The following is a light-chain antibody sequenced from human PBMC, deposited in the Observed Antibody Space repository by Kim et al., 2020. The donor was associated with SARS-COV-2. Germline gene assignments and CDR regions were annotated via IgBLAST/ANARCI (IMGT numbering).Light chain of an antibody. J-gene: IGKJ4*01. Sequence: LSPGESATLSCRASQSVATDLAWYQQKFGQAPSLLIDAASNRATGIPARFSGSGSGTDFTLTISSLEPEDFAVYYCQQRNAWPLTFGGGTKVDIK. CDR2: AAS. CDR3: QQRNAWPLT. CDR1: QSVATD. V-gene: IGKV3-11*01.